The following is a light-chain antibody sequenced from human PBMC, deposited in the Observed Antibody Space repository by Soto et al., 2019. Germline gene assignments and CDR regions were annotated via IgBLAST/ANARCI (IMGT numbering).Light chain of an antibody. J-gene: IGLJ1*01. CDR1: SSDVGGYNY. V-gene: IGLV2-14*01. CDR2: DVR. Sequence: QSALTQPASVSGSPGQSITISCTGTSSDVGGYNYVSWYQQHPGKAPKLMIYDVRNRPSGVSNRLAGSKSGNTASLTISGLQAEDVADYCCSAYTRSSTPYNYGFGTGTKVTVI. CDR3: SAYTRSSTPYNYG.